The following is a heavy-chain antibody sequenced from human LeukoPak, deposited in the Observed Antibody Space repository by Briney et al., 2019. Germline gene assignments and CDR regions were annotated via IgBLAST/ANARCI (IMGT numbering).Heavy chain of an antibody. V-gene: IGHV4-39*01. CDR3: ARHGWDYPSGTYYTFDP. CDR1: GDSISSSRYY. D-gene: IGHD3-10*01. J-gene: IGHJ5*02. CDR2: VSYSGSP. Sequence: SKTLSLTCTVSGDSISSSRYYWGWTRQPPGKGLEWIGSVSYSGSPYYNPSLKSRVTTSVDTSKNQFSLRLSSVTATDTAMYYCARHGWDYPSGTYYTFDPWGQGTLVTVSS.